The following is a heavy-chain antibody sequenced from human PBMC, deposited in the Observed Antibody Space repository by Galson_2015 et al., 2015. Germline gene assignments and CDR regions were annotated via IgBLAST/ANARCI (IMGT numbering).Heavy chain of an antibody. V-gene: IGHV3-23*01. CDR1: GLTFSSYA. Sequence: SLRLSCAASGLTFSSYAMSWVRQAPGRGLEWVSTISGSGVYTYYSESVKGRFTISRDNAKNTLYLQMNSLRAEDTAVYYCARDPLWDRTVGFDYWGQGTLVTVSS. D-gene: IGHD3-16*01. CDR3: ARDPLWDRTVGFDY. CDR2: ISGSGVYT. J-gene: IGHJ4*02.